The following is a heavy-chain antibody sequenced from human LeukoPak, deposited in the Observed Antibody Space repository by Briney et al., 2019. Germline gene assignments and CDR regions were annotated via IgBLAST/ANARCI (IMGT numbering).Heavy chain of an antibody. CDR1: GFALSRYW. CDR2: INSDGINT. D-gene: IGHD3-22*01. Sequence: GGSLRLSCAATGFALSRYWMHWVRQAPGKGLVWVSRINSDGINTSYADSVKGRFTISRDNAKNTLNLQMNSLRAEDTAVYYCARDLGQYYDTSDNWFDPWGQGTLVTVSS. CDR3: ARDLGQYYDTSDNWFDP. V-gene: IGHV3-74*01. J-gene: IGHJ5*02.